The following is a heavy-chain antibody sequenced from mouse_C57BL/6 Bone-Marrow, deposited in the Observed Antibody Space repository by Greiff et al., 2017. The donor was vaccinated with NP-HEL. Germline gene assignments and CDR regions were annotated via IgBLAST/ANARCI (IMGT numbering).Heavy chain of an antibody. Sequence: QVQLQQSGPELVRPGASVKISCKAPGYTFTSHWMQWVRQRHGKGLEWIGEIFPGSGSTSYNETLQGKATLTVDTSSITAYMHLSSLTSEDSAVYFCARHYYGNYYAMDYWGQGTSVTVSS. CDR3: ARHYYGNYYAMDY. CDR2: IFPGSGST. CDR1: GYTFTSHW. V-gene: IGHV1-56*01. J-gene: IGHJ4*01. D-gene: IGHD2-1*01.